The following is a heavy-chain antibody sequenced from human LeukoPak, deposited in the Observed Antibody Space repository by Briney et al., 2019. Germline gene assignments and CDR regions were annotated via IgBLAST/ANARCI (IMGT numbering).Heavy chain of an antibody. J-gene: IGHJ4*02. D-gene: IGHD1-26*01. CDR3: VKDVGGSYAFDY. V-gene: IGHV3-64*01. CDR2: ISSSGGGT. Sequence: TGGSLRLSCAASGFAFSSLDMGWVRQAPGEGLEYVSAISSSGGGTYYANSVKGRFTISRDNSKNTLHLQMSTLRAEDTALYYCVKDVGGSYAFDYWGQGILVTVAS. CDR1: GFAFSSLD.